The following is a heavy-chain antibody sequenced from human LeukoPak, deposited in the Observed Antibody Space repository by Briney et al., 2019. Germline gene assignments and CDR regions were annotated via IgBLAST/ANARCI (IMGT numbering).Heavy chain of an antibody. D-gene: IGHD3-3*01. CDR2: IYYSGST. CDR1: GGSISSYY. V-gene: IGHV4-59*01. CDR3: ASATNRLRFLEWLPPQNWFDP. J-gene: IGHJ5*02. Sequence: SETLSLTCTVSGGSISSYYWSWIRQPPGKGLEWIGYIYYSGSTNYNPSLKSRVTISVDTSKNQFSLKLSSVTAADTAVYYCASATNRLRFLEWLPPQNWFDPWGQGTLVTVSS.